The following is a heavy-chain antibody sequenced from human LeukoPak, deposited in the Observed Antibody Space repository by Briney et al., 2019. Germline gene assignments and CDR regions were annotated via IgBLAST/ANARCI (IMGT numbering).Heavy chain of an antibody. CDR2: INHSGSA. CDR1: GGSFSGYY. Sequence: SETLSLTCAVYGGSFSGYYWSWIRQPPGKGLEWIGEINHSGSANYNPSLKSRVTISVDTSKNQFSLKLSSVTAADTAVYYCARGYYGSGSYIDYWGQGTLVTVSS. CDR3: ARGYYGSGSYIDY. D-gene: IGHD3-10*01. J-gene: IGHJ4*01. V-gene: IGHV4-34*01.